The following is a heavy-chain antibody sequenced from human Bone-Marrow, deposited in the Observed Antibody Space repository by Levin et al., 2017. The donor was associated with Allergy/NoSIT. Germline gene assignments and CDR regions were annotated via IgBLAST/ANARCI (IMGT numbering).Heavy chain of an antibody. CDR1: GYTFTDYY. CDR3: ARELNVVVPTASSYYYYGMDG. J-gene: IGHJ6*02. V-gene: IGHV1-2*02. CDR2: IYPYSGGS. D-gene: IGHD2-2*01. Sequence: ASVKVSCKASGYTFTDYYMYWVRQAPGQGLEWMGWIYPYSGGSNYAQKFQGRVTMTRDTSISTAYMELSRLRSDDTAVYYCARELNVVVPTASSYYYYGMDGWGQGTTVTVSS.